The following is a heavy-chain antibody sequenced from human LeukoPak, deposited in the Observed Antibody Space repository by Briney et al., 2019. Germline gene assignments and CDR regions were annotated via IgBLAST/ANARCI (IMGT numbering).Heavy chain of an antibody. CDR3: ARVTGYSYANYYYYYCMDV. D-gene: IGHD5-18*01. Sequence: SETLSLTCTVSGGSISSYYWSWIRQSAGKGLEWIGRIYTSGSTNYNPSLKSRVTISVDTSKNQFSLKLSSVTAADTAVYYCARVTGYSYANYYYYYCMDVWGQGTTVTVSS. CDR2: IYTSGST. J-gene: IGHJ6*02. V-gene: IGHV4-4*07. CDR1: GGSISSYY.